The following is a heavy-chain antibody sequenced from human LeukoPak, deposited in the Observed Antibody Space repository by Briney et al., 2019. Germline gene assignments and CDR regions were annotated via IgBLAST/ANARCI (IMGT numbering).Heavy chain of an antibody. Sequence: GGSLRLSCAASGFTFSNNAMSWVRQAPGKGLEWVSAVNGSGVVTHYAASVRGRFTISRDNSKNTLYLEMNKLRAEDTAVYYCAKRQQDYWGQGTLVTVSS. CDR2: VNGSGVVT. V-gene: IGHV3-23*01. CDR1: GFTFSNNA. D-gene: IGHD1/OR15-1a*01. CDR3: AKRQQDY. J-gene: IGHJ4*02.